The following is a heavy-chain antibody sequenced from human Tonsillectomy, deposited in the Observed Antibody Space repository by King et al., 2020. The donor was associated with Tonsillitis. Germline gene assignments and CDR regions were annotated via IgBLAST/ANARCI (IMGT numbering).Heavy chain of an antibody. CDR2: ISGSGGTT. CDR1: GFTFTNYA. D-gene: IGHD3/OR15-3a*01. Sequence: VQLVESGGGLVQPGGSLRLSCAASGFTFTNYAVSWVRQAPGKGLEWVSAISGSGGTTYYADSVKGRFTISRDNSKNTLYLQMNSLRAEDTAVYYVAKGPTKYRHEFWTGFDSWGQGTLVTVSS. J-gene: IGHJ4*02. V-gene: IGHV3-23*04. CDR3: AKGPTKYRHEFWTGFDS.